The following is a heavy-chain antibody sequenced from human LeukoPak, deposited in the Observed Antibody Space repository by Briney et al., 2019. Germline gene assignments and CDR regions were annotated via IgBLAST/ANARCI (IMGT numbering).Heavy chain of an antibody. CDR2: IYSSGST. V-gene: IGHV3-53*01. D-gene: IGHD4-23*01. CDR3: ARRGDGGRSLDY. CDR1: GFNVSNNY. Sequence: GGSLRLSCAASGFNVSNNYMTWVRQAPGKGPEWVSLIYSSGSTYYADSVKGRFTISRDNSKNTLYLQVNSLRAEDTAVYYCARRGDGGRSLDYWGQGTLVTVSS. J-gene: IGHJ4*02.